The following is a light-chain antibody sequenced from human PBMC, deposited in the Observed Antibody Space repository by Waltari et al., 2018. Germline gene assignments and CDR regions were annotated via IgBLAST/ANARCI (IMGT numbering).Light chain of an antibody. V-gene: IGKV1-39*01. CDR2: GAS. J-gene: IGKJ1*01. CDR3: QQSYSSPWT. Sequence: DIQMTQSPTSLSASVRDRGTITCRSSQSISHYLNWYQQKPQKAPKLLMFGASSLQSGVPSRFSGSGSGTDFTLTINNLQPEDFATYYCQQSYSSPWTFGQGTRVEIK. CDR1: QSISHY.